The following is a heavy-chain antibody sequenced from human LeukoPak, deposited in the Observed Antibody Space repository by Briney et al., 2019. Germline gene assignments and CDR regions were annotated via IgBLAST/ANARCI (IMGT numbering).Heavy chain of an antibody. D-gene: IGHD6-19*01. V-gene: IGHV3-7*03. CDR2: IQKDGSEK. CDR1: GFTFSNHW. Sequence: GGSLRLSCVASGFTFSNHWMSWVRQAPGKGLEWVANIQKDGSEKHYAAYLEGRFTISKDNAENSLYLQVNSLRAEDTALYYCARAVSIAVAEIYWGAGTLVTVSS. J-gene: IGHJ4*02. CDR3: ARAVSIAVAEIY.